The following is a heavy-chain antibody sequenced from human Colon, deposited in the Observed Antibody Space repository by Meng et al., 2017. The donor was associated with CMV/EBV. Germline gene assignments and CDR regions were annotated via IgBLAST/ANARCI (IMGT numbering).Heavy chain of an antibody. CDR2: ISGPGGSI. CDR3: ARGSNVYYGMDV. CDR1: GFTFSSYA. Sequence: GESLKISCAASGFTFSSYAMSWVRQAPGKGLEWVSSISGPGGSIWYADSMRGRFTVSRDNAKTSQYLQVNSLRAEDTGVYYCARGSNVYYGMDVWGQGTTVTVSS. D-gene: IGHD6-13*01. J-gene: IGHJ6*02. V-gene: IGHV3-21*01.